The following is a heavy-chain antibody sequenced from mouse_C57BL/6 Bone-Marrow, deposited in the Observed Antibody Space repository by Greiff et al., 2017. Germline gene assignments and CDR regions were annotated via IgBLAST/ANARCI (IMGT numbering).Heavy chain of an antibody. V-gene: IGHV1-9*01. Sequence: VKLQESGAELMKPGASVKLSCKATGYTFTGYWIEWVKQRPGHGLEWIGEILPGSGSTNSNEKFKGKATLTADTSSNTAYMHISSLTTEDSAIYYCARDYYGSSEGYFDVWGTETTVTVSS. D-gene: IGHD1-1*01. CDR2: ILPGSGST. J-gene: IGHJ1*03. CDR3: ARDYYGSSEGYFDV. CDR1: GYTFTGYW.